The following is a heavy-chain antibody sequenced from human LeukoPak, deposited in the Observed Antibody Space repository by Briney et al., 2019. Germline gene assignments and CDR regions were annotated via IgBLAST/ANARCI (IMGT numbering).Heavy chain of an antibody. CDR2: SGDNT. J-gene: IGHJ3*02. CDR3: AKSWRYYDSSNYYAFDI. V-gene: IGHV3-23*01. D-gene: IGHD3-22*01. CDR1: GFTFSSYA. Sequence: GGSLRLSRAASGFTFSSYAMSWVRQAPGKGLEWVSSSGDNTRYADSVKGRSTISGDNSKNTLDLQMNGLRAEDTAVYYCAKSWRYYDSSNYYAFDIWGQGTMVTVSS.